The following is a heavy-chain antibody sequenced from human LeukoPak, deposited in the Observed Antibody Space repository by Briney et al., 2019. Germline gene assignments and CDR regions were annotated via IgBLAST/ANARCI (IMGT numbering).Heavy chain of an antibody. J-gene: IGHJ6*04. CDR1: GFTFSNFW. CDR2: INSDGSNT. CDR3: ARDLHV. V-gene: IGHV3-74*01. Sequence: GGSLRLSCVASGFTFSNFWMHWVRQAPGKGLVWVSRINSDGSNTNYADDVKGRFTISRDNAKNTLYLQINSLRAEDTATYYCARDLHVWGSGTMVTMSS.